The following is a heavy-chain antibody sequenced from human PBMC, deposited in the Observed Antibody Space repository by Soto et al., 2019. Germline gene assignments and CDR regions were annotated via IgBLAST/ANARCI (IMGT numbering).Heavy chain of an antibody. Sequence: ASVKVSCKVSGYTLTELSLHWVRQAPGKGLEWMAGFDPEDGETIYAQKFQGRVTMTEDASTDTAYMELSSLRSEDTAVYYCATEGDTEFDYWGQGTLVTVSS. V-gene: IGHV1-24*01. CDR1: GYTLTELS. CDR3: ATEGDTEFDY. CDR2: FDPEDGET. J-gene: IGHJ4*02.